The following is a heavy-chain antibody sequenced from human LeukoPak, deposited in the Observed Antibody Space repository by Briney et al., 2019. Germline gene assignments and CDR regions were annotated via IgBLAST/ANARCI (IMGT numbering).Heavy chain of an antibody. D-gene: IGHD5-18*01. CDR3: ARAEIQPFDY. V-gene: IGHV3-66*01. CDR1: GFTVSTNY. J-gene: IGHJ4*02. CDR2: IYSGDST. Sequence: PGGSLRLSCAASGFTVSTNYMSWVRQAPGKGLEWVSVIYSGDSTYYADSVKGRFTISRDISKNTLYLQMNSLRAEDTAVYYCARAEIQPFDYWGQGTLVTVSS.